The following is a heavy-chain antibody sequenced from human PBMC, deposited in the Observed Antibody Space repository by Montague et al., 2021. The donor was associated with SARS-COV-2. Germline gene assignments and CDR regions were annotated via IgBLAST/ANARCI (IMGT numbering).Heavy chain of an antibody. D-gene: IGHD3-10*01. V-gene: IGHV2-70*11. J-gene: IGHJ5*02. Sequence: PALVKPTQTLTLTCTFSGFSLSTSVMSVSWIRQPPGKALEWLARIDWDDDKYYSTSLKTRLTISKDTSKNQVVLRMTNIDPADTATYYCARNGVEPRGSGRYYSGNWLDPWGQGTLVTVSS. CDR2: IDWDDDK. CDR1: GFSLSTSVMS. CDR3: ARNGVEPRGSGRYYSGNWLDP.